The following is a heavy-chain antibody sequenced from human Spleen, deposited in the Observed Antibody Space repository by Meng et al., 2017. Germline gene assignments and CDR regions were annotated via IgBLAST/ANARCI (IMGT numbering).Heavy chain of an antibody. CDR3: ARDHGSGWYFYDIYFDY. J-gene: IGHJ4*02. Sequence: QVQLPQWGAGLLKPSETLSLTCAVYGGSFSGYYWSWIRQPPGKGLEWIGEINHSGSTNYNPSLKSRVTISVDTSKNQFSLKLSSVTAADTAVYYCARDHGSGWYFYDIYFDYWGQGTLVTVSS. CDR1: GGSFSGYY. D-gene: IGHD6-19*01. V-gene: IGHV4-34*01. CDR2: INHSGST.